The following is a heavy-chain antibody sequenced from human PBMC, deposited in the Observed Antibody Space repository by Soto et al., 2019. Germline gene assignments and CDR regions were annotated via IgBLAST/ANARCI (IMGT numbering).Heavy chain of an antibody. CDR3: ARWSHWLDP. Sequence: PSETLSLTCTVSGGSIIIGGYYWSWIPQHPGEGLEWIGYIFYTGSTYYNPSLESRVTISVDTSKNQFSLRLSSVTAADTAIYYCARWSHWLDPWGQGTPVTVSS. CDR2: IFYTGST. V-gene: IGHV4-31*03. J-gene: IGHJ5*02. CDR1: GGSIIIGGYY.